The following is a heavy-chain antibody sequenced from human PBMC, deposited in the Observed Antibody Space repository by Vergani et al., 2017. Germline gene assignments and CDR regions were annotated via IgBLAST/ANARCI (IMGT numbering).Heavy chain of an antibody. CDR3: TIDKPYYDSSGYYLDAFDI. CDR1: GFTFSNAW. CDR2: IKSKTDGGTT. D-gene: IGHD3-22*01. Sequence: EVQLVESGGGLVKPGGSLRLSCAASGFTFSNAWMNWVRQAPGKGLEWVGRIKSKTDGGTTDYAAPVKGRFTISRDDSKNTLYLQMNSLKTEDTAVYYCTIDKPYYDSSGYYLDAFDIWGQGTMVTVSS. J-gene: IGHJ3*02. V-gene: IGHV3-15*07.